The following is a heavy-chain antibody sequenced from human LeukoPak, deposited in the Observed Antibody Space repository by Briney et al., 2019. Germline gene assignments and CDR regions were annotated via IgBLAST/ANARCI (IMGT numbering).Heavy chain of an antibody. CDR3: ARDHLAPRQGSRTGSYYGMDV. CDR2: IYYRGST. D-gene: IGHD1-26*01. Sequence: PSETLSLTCTVSGGSISSSSFYWGWIRQPPGKGLEWIGSIYYRGSTNYNPSLKSRVTISVDTSKNQFSLKLSSVTAADTAVYYCARDHLAPRQGSRTGSYYGMDVWGQGTTVTVSS. V-gene: IGHV4-39*07. CDR1: GGSISSSSFY. J-gene: IGHJ6*02.